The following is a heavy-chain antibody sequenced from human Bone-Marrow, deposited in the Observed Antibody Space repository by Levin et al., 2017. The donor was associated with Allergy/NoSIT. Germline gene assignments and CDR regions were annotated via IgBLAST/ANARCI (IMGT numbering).Heavy chain of an antibody. CDR3: ARDDCITIFGVVPNGMDV. CDR2: ISYDGSNK. CDR1: GFTFSSYA. Sequence: PGGSLLSCAASGFTFSSYAMHWVRQAPGKGLEWVAVISYDGSNKYYADSVKGRFTISRDNSKNTLYLQMNSLRAEDTAVYYCARDDCITIFGVVPNGMDVWGQGTTVTVSS. D-gene: IGHD3-3*01. J-gene: IGHJ6*02. V-gene: IGHV3-30-3*01.